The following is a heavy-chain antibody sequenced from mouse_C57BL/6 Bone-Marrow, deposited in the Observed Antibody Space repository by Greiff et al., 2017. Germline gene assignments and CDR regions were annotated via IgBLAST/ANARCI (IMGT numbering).Heavy chain of an antibody. CDR2: INPSNGGT. CDR3: ARDVQLGDPYWYFDV. Sequence: QVQLQQSGPELVKPGASVKLSCKASGYTFTSYWMHWVKQRPGQGLEWIGNINPSNGGTNYNEKFKSKATLTVDKSSSTAYMQLSSLTSEDSAVYYCARDVQLGDPYWYFDVWGTGTTVTVSS. D-gene: IGHD4-1*02. CDR1: GYTFTSYW. V-gene: IGHV1-53*01. J-gene: IGHJ1*03.